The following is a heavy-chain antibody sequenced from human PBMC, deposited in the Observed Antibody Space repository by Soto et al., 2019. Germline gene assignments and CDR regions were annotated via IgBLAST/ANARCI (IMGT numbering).Heavy chain of an antibody. J-gene: IGHJ4*02. CDR3: VKEIGEYCTGSSCYYHVY. Sequence: QMQLVESGGGVVQPGRSLRLSCAASGFTFSTYGMHWVRQAPGKGLEWVAVISYDGSNKYYADSVKGRSTISRDNSKNTLFLQMNSLRAEDTAVYYCVKEIGEYCTGSSCYYHVYWGQGTLVTVSS. CDR2: ISYDGSNK. CDR1: GFTFSTYG. D-gene: IGHD2-15*01. V-gene: IGHV3-30*18.